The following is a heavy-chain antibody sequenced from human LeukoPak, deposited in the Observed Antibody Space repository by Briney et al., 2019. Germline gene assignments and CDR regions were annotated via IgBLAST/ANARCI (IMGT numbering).Heavy chain of an antibody. V-gene: IGHV4-4*07. J-gene: IGHJ4*02. D-gene: IGHD6-13*01. CDR1: GDSISSYY. CDR2: IYSSGYT. Sequence: SETLSLTCVVSGDSISSYYWNWIRQPAGEGLEWIGRIYSSGYTNYNPSLKSRVTMSIDTSKNQFSLKLRSVTAADTALYYCARGTSSSSYDWLDYWGQGTLVTVSS. CDR3: ARGTSSSSYDWLDY.